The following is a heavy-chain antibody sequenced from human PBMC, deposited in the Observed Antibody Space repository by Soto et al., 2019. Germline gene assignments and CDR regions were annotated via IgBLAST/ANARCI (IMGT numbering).Heavy chain of an antibody. Sequence: EVQLLESGGGLVQPGGSLRLSCAASGFTFSSYAMSWVRQAPGKGLEWVSAIGVSGDTTYYADSVKGRFTISRDNSKNTLYLKMGSLRAEEAAVYYCAKVRSFGESRLLYWGQGTLVTVSS. V-gene: IGHV3-23*01. J-gene: IGHJ4*02. CDR2: IGVSGDTT. CDR1: GFTFSSYA. D-gene: IGHD3-10*01. CDR3: AKVRSFGESRLLY.